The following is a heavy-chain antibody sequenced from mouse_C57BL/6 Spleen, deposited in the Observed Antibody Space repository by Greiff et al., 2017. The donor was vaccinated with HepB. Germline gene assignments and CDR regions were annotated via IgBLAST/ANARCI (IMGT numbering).Heavy chain of an antibody. CDR3: ARSVITTVGAPYYFDY. CDR2: IYPGSGST. Sequence: VQLQQPGAELVKPGASVKMSCKASGYTFTSYWITWVKQRPGQGLEWIGDIYPGSGSTNYNEKFKSKATLTVDTSSSTAYMQLSSLTSEDSAVYYSARSVITTVGAPYYFDYWGQGTTLTVSS. J-gene: IGHJ2*01. CDR1: GYTFTSYW. D-gene: IGHD1-1*01. V-gene: IGHV1-55*01.